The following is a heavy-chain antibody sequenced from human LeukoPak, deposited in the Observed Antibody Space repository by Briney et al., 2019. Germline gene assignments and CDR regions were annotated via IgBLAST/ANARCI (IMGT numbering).Heavy chain of an antibody. CDR1: GYTLTSYD. J-gene: IGHJ4*02. CDR3: AMRGDYTGLYIEY. D-gene: IGHD4-11*01. V-gene: IGHV1-8*01. CDR2: MNPNSGNT. Sequence: ASVKVSCKASGYTLTSYDINWVRQATGQGLEWMGWMNPNSGNTGYAQKFQGRVTMTRNTSISTAYMELSSLRSEDTAVYYCAMRGDYTGLYIEYWGQGTLVTVSS.